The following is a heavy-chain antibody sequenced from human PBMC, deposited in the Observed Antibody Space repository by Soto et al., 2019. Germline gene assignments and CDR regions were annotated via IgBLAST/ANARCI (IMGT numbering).Heavy chain of an antibody. D-gene: IGHD3-16*01. CDR3: AREGGESSDGLYYFDS. V-gene: IGHV4-30-4*01. CDR1: GGSTRSDNY. CDR2: IYYIWNT. J-gene: IGHJ4*02. Sequence: SATLSLTCTFSGGSTRSDNYWSWIRQPPGKGLEWIGHIYYIWNTDYNPSLKSRLAISIDTSKNQFSPKLSSVTAADTAVYFCAREGGESSDGLYYFDSWGQGSLVTVSS.